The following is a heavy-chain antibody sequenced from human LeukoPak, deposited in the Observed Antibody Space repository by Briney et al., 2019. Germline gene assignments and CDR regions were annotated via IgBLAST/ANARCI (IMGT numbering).Heavy chain of an antibody. CDR2: ISGSGGST. CDR3: AKYHGDYEDYFDY. J-gene: IGHJ4*02. D-gene: IGHD4-17*01. CDR1: GFTFSSYG. V-gene: IGHV3-23*01. Sequence: GGTLRLSCAASGFTFSSYGMSWVRQAPGKGLEWVSAISGSGGSTYYADSVKGRFTISRDSSKNTLYLQMNSLRAEDTAVYYCAKYHGDYEDYFDYWGQGTLVTVSS.